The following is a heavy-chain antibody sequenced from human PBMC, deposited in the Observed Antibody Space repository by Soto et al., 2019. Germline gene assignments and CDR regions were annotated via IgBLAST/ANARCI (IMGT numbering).Heavy chain of an antibody. Sequence: SETLSLSCAVYGGSFSGYYWSWIRQPPGKGLEWIGEINHSGSTNYNPSLKSRVTISVDTSKNQFSLKLSSVTAADTAVYYCAREQDTMVRGVIITGGMDVWGQGTTVT. CDR2: INHSGST. CDR1: GGSFSGYY. CDR3: AREQDTMVRGVIITGGMDV. J-gene: IGHJ6*02. D-gene: IGHD3-10*01. V-gene: IGHV4-34*01.